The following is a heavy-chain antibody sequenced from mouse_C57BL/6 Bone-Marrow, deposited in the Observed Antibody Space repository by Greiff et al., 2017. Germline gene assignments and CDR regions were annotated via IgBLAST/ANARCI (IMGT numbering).Heavy chain of an antibody. CDR3: ARYKGNYYGSSFGCFDV. V-gene: IGHV7-3*01. Sequence: EVKLVESGGGLVQPGGSLSLSCAASGFTFTDYYMSWVRQPPGKALEWLGFIRNKANGYTTEYSASVKGRFTISRDNSQSILYLQMDDLRAEDRATYYCARYKGNYYGSSFGCFDVWGTGTTVTVSS. D-gene: IGHD1-1*01. CDR1: GFTFTDYY. CDR2: IRNKANGYTT. J-gene: IGHJ1*03.